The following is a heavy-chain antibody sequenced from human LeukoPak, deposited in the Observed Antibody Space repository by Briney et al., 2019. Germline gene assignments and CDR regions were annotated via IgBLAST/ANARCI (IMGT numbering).Heavy chain of an antibody. CDR2: INPSGGST. CDR1: GYTFTSYY. V-gene: IGHV1-46*01. J-gene: IGHJ4*02. Sequence: ASVKVSCKASGYTFTSYYMHWVRQAPGQGLEWMGIINPSGGSTSYAQKFQGRVTITRDTSASTAYMELSSLRSEDTAVYYCARSPSYYYDSSGYYYEDYWGQGTLVTVSS. D-gene: IGHD3-22*01. CDR3: ARSPSYYYDSSGYYYEDY.